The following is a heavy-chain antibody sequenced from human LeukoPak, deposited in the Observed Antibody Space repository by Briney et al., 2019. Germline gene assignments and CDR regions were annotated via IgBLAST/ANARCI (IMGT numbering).Heavy chain of an antibody. D-gene: IGHD2-2*01. CDR3: ARALVAGGVTRKNWFDP. V-gene: IGHV3-21*01. CDR1: GFTFSSYS. Sequence: GGSLRLSCAASGFTFSSYSMNWVRQAPGKGLEWVSSISSSSSYIYYADSVKGRFTISRDNAKNSLYLQMNSLRAEDTAVYYCARALVAGGVTRKNWFDPWGQGTLATVSS. J-gene: IGHJ5*02. CDR2: ISSSSSYI.